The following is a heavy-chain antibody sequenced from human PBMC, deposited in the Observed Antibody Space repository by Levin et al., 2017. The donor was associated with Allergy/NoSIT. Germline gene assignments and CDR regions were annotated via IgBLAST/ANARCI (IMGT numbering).Heavy chain of an antibody. J-gene: IGHJ6*02. D-gene: IGHD3-10*01. Sequence: GGSLGLSCAASGFRFSDYAMNWVRQAPGKGLEWVSALRFSGGSTYYADSVKGRFTISRDNSRDTLFLQMNSLRAEDTAVYYCAKERGSGSPYYGMDVWGQGTAVTVSS. CDR3: AKERGSGSPYYGMDV. CDR1: GFRFSDYA. V-gene: IGHV3-23*01. CDR2: LRFSGGST.